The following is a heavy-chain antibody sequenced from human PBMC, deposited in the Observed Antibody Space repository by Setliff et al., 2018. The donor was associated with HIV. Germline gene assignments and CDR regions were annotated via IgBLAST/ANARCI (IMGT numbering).Heavy chain of an antibody. CDR3: AKGYNWNNAYYGLDV. V-gene: IGHV4-31*03. D-gene: IGHD1-1*01. CDR1: RRSVRSGGYY. J-gene: IGHJ6*02. CDR2: IYYRGST. Sequence: TLSLTCTVSRRSVRSGGYYCSWIRQHPGKGLAWSGYIYYRGSTYYNPSLKSRLTISVDTSKNQFSLKLSSVTAADTAVYYCAKGYNWNNAYYGLDVWGQGTTVTVSS.